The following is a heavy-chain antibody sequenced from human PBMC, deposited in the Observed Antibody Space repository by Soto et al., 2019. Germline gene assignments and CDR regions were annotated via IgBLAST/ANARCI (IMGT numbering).Heavy chain of an antibody. Sequence: EVQLLESGGGFVQPGVSLRLSCAASGFSFTSYAMSWVRQAPEKGLEWVTSVSGNGGSTFYADSVKGRFTISRDNSKNTVYLQMNTLRVEDTAVYYCAKGDGYLTVWFDPWGQGTLVTVSS. D-gene: IGHD2-21*02. CDR2: VSGNGGST. J-gene: IGHJ5*02. V-gene: IGHV3-23*01. CDR3: AKGDGYLTVWFDP. CDR1: GFSFTSYA.